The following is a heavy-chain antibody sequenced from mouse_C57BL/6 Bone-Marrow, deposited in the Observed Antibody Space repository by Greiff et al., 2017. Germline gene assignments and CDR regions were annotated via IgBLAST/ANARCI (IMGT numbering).Heavy chain of an antibody. CDR2: ISGGGGNT. J-gene: IGHJ3*01. V-gene: IGHV5-9*01. Sequence: DVMLVESGGGLVKPGGSLKLSCAASGFTFSSYTMSWVRQTPEKRLEWVATISGGGGNTYYPDSVKGRFTISRDNAKNTLYLQMSSLRSEDTALYYCARGGTWFAYWGQGTLVTVSA. CDR3: ARGGTWFAY. CDR1: GFTFSSYT.